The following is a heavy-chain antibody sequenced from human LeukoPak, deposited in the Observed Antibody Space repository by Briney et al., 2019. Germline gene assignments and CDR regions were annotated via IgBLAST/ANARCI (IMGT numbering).Heavy chain of an antibody. CDR2: INPNSGGT. D-gene: IGHD6-19*01. CDR1: GYTFTGYY. CDR3: AREVAVAGNYYYYGMDV. Sequence: ASVKVSCKASGYTFTGYYMHWVRQAPGQGLEWMGWINPNSGGTNYAQKFQGRVTTTRDTSISTAYMELSRLRSDDTAVYYCAREVAVAGNYYYYGMDVWGQGTTVTVSS. J-gene: IGHJ6*02. V-gene: IGHV1-2*02.